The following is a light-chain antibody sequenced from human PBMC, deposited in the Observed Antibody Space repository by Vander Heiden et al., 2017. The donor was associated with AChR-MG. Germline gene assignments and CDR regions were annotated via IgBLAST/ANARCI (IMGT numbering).Light chain of an antibody. CDR1: NSNLGRNT. V-gene: IGLV1-44*01. CDR2: SNN. Sequence: QAVLTQLLSASGTPRQRVTISCSGSNSNLGRNTVHWYQQFPGTAPKLLIYSNNQRPSGVPDRFSGSKPGTSASLAISGLQSEDEADYYCAAWDDSMNGQVFGGGTKLTVL. CDR3: AAWDDSMNGQV. J-gene: IGLJ2*01.